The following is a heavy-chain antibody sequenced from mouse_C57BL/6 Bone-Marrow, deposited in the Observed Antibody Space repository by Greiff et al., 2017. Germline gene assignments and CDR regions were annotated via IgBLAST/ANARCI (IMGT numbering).Heavy chain of an antibody. CDR2: IDPSDSET. V-gene: IGHV1-52*01. CDR3: ARGDNGTTYFDY. J-gene: IGHJ2*01. D-gene: IGHD3-3*01. Sequence: QVQLKESGAELVRPGSSVKLSCKASGYTFTSYWMHWVKQRPIQGLEWIGNIDPSDSETHYNQKFKDKATLTVDKSSSTAYMQLSSLTSEDSAVYYCARGDNGTTYFDYWGQGTTLTVSS. CDR1: GYTFTSYW.